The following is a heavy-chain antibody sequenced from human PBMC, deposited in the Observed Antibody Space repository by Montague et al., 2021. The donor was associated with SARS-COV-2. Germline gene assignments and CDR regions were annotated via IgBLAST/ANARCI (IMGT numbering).Heavy chain of an antibody. CDR3: AHRRPLYYYDSSLSTFDY. CDR2: IYWDDDK. V-gene: IGHV2-5*02. Sequence: PALVKPTQTLTLTCTFSGFSLSTSGVGVGWIRQPPGKALEWLVLIYWDDDKRYSPSLKSRLTITKDTSKNQVVLTMTNMDPVDTATYYCAHRRPLYYYDSSLSTFDYWGQGTLVTVSS. D-gene: IGHD3-22*01. J-gene: IGHJ4*02. CDR1: GFSLSTSGVG.